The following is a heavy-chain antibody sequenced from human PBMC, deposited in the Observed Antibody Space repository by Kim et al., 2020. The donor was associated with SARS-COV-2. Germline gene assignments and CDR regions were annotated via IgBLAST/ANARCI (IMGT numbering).Heavy chain of an antibody. CDR3: ARGTGSGWYSYYYYGMDV. Sequence: SETLSLTCTVSGGSISSSSYYWGWIRQPPGKGLEWIGSIYYSGSTYYNPSLKSRVTISVDTSKNQFSLKLSSVTAADTAVYYCARGTGSGWYSYYYYGMDVSGQGTTVTVSS. D-gene: IGHD6-19*01. V-gene: IGHV4-39*01. CDR1: GGSISSSSYY. CDR2: IYYSGST. J-gene: IGHJ6*02.